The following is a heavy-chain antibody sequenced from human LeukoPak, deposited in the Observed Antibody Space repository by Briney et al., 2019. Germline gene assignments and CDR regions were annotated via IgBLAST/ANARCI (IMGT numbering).Heavy chain of an antibody. Sequence: GGSLRLSCAASGFNFINSAMHWVRQAPGKGLEYVSGIARKGGSTFYTNSVKGRFTISRDDSKNTLYLQIASLRPEDMAVYYCARGGVWQQLAVDYWGQGTLVTVSS. D-gene: IGHD6-13*01. CDR2: IARKGGST. J-gene: IGHJ4*02. CDR3: ARGGVWQQLAVDY. CDR1: GFNFINSA. V-gene: IGHV3-64*01.